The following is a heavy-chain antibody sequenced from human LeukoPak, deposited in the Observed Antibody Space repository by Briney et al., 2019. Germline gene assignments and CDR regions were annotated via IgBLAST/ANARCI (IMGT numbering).Heavy chain of an antibody. Sequence: GASVKVSCKASGYTFTSYGISWLRQAPGQGLEWMGWISTYNGNTNYAQKLQGRVTMTTDTSTSTAYMELRSLRSDDTAVYYCARDRGSLKAATGDYWGQGTLVTVSS. CDR2: ISTYNGNT. CDR1: GYTFTSYG. J-gene: IGHJ4*02. CDR3: ARDRGSLKAATGDY. D-gene: IGHD1-14*01. V-gene: IGHV1-18*01.